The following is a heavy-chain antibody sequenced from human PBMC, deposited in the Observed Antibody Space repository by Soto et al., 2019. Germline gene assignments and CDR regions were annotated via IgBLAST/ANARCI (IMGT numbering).Heavy chain of an antibody. J-gene: IGHJ4*02. V-gene: IGHV3-48*03. CDR3: AKDLAPDYYFDY. Sequence: EVQLVESGGGLVQPGGSLRLSCAASGFTFSSYDMNWVRQAPGKGLEWVSYITSSGSLIYYADSVKGRFTISRDNSKNTLYLQMNSLRAEDTAVYYCAKDLAPDYYFDYWGQGTLVTVSS. CDR1: GFTFSSYD. CDR2: ITSSGSLI. D-gene: IGHD2-21*02.